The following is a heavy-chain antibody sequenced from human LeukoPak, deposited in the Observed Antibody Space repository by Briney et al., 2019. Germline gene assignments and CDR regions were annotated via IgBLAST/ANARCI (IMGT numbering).Heavy chain of an antibody. CDR2: MNPNSGNT. D-gene: IGHD6-13*01. CDR3: ARGIAAANNWFDP. V-gene: IGHV1-8*03. CDR1: GYTFTSYD. J-gene: IGHJ5*02. Sequence: GASVKVSCKASGYTFTSYDINWVRQATGQGLEWMGWMNPNSGNTGYAQKFQGRVTITADESTSTAYMELSSLRSEDTAVYYCARGIAAANNWFDPWGQGTLVTVSS.